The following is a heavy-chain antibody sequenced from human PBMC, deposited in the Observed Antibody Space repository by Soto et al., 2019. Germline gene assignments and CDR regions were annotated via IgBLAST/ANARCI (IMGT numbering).Heavy chain of an antibody. V-gene: IGHV1-69*05. CDR2: IIAIYGTT. CDR3: ASPYSGYDFTNAFDI. CDR1: GGTFRSYA. D-gene: IGHD5-12*01. Sequence: SVKVSCKASGGTFRSYAIRWVRQAPGQGLEWMGWIIAIYGTTNYAQKLQGRVTMTTDTSTSTAYMELRSLRSDDTAVYYCASPYSGYDFTNAFDIWGQGTMVTVSS. J-gene: IGHJ3*02.